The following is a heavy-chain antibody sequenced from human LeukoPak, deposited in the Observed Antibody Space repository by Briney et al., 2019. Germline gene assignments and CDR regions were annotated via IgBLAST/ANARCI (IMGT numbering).Heavy chain of an antibody. CDR3: ARRGYSYGPFDY. J-gene: IGHJ4*02. D-gene: IGHD5-18*01. Sequence: SETLSLTCTVSGGSISSYYWSWIRQPPGKGLEWIGYIYYSGSTNYDPSLKSRVTISVDTSKNQFSLKLSSVTAADTAVYYCARRGYSYGPFDYWGQGTLVTVSS. CDR2: IYYSGST. V-gene: IGHV4-59*08. CDR1: GGSISSYY.